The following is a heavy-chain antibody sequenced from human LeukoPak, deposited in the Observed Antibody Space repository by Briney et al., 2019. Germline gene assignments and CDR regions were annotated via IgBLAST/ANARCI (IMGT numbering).Heavy chain of an antibody. V-gene: IGHV4-59*01. CDR1: GGSISSYY. D-gene: IGHD4-17*01. CDR2: IYYSGST. Sequence: SETLSLTCTVSGGSISSYYWSWIRQPPGKGLGWIGYIYYSGSTNYNPSLKSRVTISVDTSKNQFSLKLSSVTAADTAVYYCARDRYGDSAADYWGQGTLVTVSS. CDR3: ARDRYGDSAADY. J-gene: IGHJ4*02.